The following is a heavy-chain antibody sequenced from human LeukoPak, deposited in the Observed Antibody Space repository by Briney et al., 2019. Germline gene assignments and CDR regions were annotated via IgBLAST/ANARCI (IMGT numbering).Heavy chain of an antibody. CDR3: ARGGYSNYVSY. D-gene: IGHD4-11*01. CDR2: IYTSGST. Sequence: SQTLSLTCTVSGGSISSGSYYWSWLRQPAGRGLEWIGRIYTSGSTNYNPSLKSRVTISVDTSKNQFSLKLSSVTAADTAVYYCARGGYSNYVSYWGQGTLVTVSS. V-gene: IGHV4-61*02. CDR1: GGSISSGSYY. J-gene: IGHJ4*02.